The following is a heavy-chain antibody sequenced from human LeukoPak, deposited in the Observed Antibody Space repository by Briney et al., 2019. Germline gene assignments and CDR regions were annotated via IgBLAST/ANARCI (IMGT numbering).Heavy chain of an antibody. CDR1: GASISTYY. V-gene: IGHV4-59*08. CDR2: VYNSGNT. J-gene: IGHJ3*01. Sequence: SETLCLTCTVSGASISTYYWSWIRQPPGKGLEWIGYVYNSGNTYYNPSLNSRASISEDTSKNQLSLKVNSVTAADTAVYYCARHPGVGANDTFDLWGQGTMVTISS. CDR3: ARHPGVGANDTFDL. D-gene: IGHD1-26*01.